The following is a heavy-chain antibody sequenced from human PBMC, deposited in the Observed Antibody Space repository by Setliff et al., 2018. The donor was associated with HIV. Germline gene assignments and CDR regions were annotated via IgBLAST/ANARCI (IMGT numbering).Heavy chain of an antibody. CDR3: AREFLLGDLSFQAN. CDR2: VNTKTGNP. Sequence: ASVKVSCKASGYIFTNDPMNWVRQAPGQGLEWMGWVNTKTGNPTYAQDFTGRFVFSLDTSVNTAYLEISGLKIEDTAVYFCAREFLLGDLSFQANWGQGTLVTVS. CDR1: GYIFTNDP. J-gene: IGHJ4*02. V-gene: IGHV7-4-1*02. D-gene: IGHD3-16*02.